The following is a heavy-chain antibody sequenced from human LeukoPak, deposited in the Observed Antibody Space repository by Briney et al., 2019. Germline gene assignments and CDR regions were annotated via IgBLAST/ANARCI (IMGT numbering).Heavy chain of an antibody. J-gene: IGHJ4*02. CDR3: ARGGPTGALDD. CDR1: RFTFSSYW. Sequence: GGSLRLSCAVSRFTFSSYWMTWVRQAPGTGLEWVANINEDGSETYYVDSVKGRFTISRDNAKNSLYLQMNSLRAEDTAVYHCARGGPTGALDDWGQGTLVTVSS. CDR2: INEDGSET. V-gene: IGHV3-7*01. D-gene: IGHD7-27*01.